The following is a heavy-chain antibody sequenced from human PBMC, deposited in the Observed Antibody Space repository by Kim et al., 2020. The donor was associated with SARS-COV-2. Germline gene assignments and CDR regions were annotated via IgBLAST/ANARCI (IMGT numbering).Heavy chain of an antibody. V-gene: IGHV3-7*01. J-gene: IGHJ4*02. CDR3: TTGGAY. CDR2: IKPDGSAD. D-gene: IGHD3-10*01. CDR1: GFTFSSYW. Sequence: GGSLRLSCAASGFTFSSYWMSWVRQPPGKGLEWVANIKPDGSADYYVDSVKGRFTISRYNAKNSLYLQMNNLRAEDTAVYYCTTGGAYWGQGTLVTVSS.